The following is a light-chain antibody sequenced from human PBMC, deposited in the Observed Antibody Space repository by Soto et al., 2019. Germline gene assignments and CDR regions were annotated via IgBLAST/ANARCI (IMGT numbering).Light chain of an antibody. J-gene: IGLJ3*02. CDR1: SSDVGGYGF. Sequence: QAVVTQPRSVSGSPGQSVTISCIGTSSDVGGYGFVSWYQQHPGKAPKLIIYDITKRTSDVPDRFSGSKSGNLASLTISGFEAYDGADYCCCSYAGSYNLEVYGGGT. CDR2: DIT. V-gene: IGLV2-11*01. CDR3: CSYAGSYNLEV.